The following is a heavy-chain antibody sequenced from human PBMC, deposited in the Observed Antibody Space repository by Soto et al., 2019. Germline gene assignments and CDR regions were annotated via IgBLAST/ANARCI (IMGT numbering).Heavy chain of an antibody. CDR1: GGSFSGYY. CDR3: GRTTDYFSFVDY. D-gene: IGHD3-9*01. J-gene: IGHJ4*02. V-gene: IGHV4-34*01. Sequence: SETLSLTCAVYGGSFSGYYWSWIRQPPGKGLEWIGEINHSGSTNYNPSLKSRVTISVDTSKNQFSLKLSSVTAAYTAVYYCGRTTDYFSFVDYWGQGTLVTVSS. CDR2: INHSGST.